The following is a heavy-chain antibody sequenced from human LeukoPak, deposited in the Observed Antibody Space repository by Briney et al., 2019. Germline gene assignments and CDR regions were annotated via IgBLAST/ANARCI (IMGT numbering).Heavy chain of an antibody. J-gene: IGHJ4*02. Sequence: GGSLRLSCAASGFTFNSYGMNWVRRAPGKGLEWVSTISSSGGSTYYADSVKGRFTISRDNAKNTLYLQMNSLRAEDTAVYYCARVHIRDYYDSSGYGYWGQGTLVTVSS. V-gene: IGHV3-23*01. CDR3: ARVHIRDYYDSSGYGY. CDR2: ISSSGGST. CDR1: GFTFNSYG. D-gene: IGHD3-22*01.